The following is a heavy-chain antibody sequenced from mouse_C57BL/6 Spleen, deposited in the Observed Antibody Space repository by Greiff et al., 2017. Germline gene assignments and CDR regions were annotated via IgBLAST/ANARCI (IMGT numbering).Heavy chain of an antibody. V-gene: IGHV1-82*01. CDR2: IYPGDGDT. CDR3: ARKTAVVGGMDY. CDR1: GYAFSSSW. J-gene: IGHJ4*01. Sequence: QVQLQQSGPELVKPGASVKISCKASGYAFSSSWMNWVKQRPGKGLEWIGRIYPGDGDTNYNGKFKGKATLTADKSSSTAYMQLSSLTSEDSAVYFCARKTAVVGGMDYWGQGTSVTVSA.